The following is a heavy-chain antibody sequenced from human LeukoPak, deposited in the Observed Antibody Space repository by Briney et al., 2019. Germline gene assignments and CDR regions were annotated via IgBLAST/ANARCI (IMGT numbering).Heavy chain of an antibody. V-gene: IGHV3-7*01. D-gene: IGHD1-14*01. CDR2: IKQNGSEE. CDR1: GLTFSSYS. CDR3: ADPGMGY. J-gene: IGHJ4*02. Sequence: GGSLRLSCAASGLTFSSYSMSWVRQAPGKGLEWVANIKQNGSEETYIDSVKGRFIISRDNAKSSLSLQMNSLRGEDTAVYYCADPGMGYWGQGTLVTVSS.